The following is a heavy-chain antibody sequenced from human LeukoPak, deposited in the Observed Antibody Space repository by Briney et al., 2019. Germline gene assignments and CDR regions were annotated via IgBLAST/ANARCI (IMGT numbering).Heavy chain of an antibody. Sequence: GGSLRLSCAASGFTFSTYAMSWVRQAPGKGLRWVSGISGSGRSTYYADSVKGRFTISRDNSKNTLYLQMNSLRAEDTAVYYCAKGLLLEITGNWFDPWGQGTLVTVSS. CDR2: ISGSGRST. D-gene: IGHD3-3*01. V-gene: IGHV3-23*01. CDR1: GFTFSTYA. J-gene: IGHJ5*02. CDR3: AKGLLLEITGNWFDP.